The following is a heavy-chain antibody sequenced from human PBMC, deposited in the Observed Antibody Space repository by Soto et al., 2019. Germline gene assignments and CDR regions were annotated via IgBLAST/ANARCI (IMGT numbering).Heavy chain of an antibody. J-gene: IGHJ5*02. CDR2: IDPRDSYV. CDR3: ERIHCTNTNCDSCFDP. V-gene: IGHV5-10-1*01. CDR1: GYTFTTFW. Sequence: PGESLKISCTGFGYTFTTFWISWVRQMPGKGLEWMGRIDPRDSYVTYSPSFEGHVTISADKSISTAYLQWGSLKASDTAMYYCERIHCTNTNCDSCFDPWGQGTLVTVSS. D-gene: IGHD2-8*01.